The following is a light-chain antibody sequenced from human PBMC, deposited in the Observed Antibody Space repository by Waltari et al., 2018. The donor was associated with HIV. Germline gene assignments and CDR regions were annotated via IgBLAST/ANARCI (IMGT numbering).Light chain of an antibody. CDR2: GNR. CDR1: TSNIGAGYD. J-gene: IGLJ2*01. CDR3: QSYDSSLSGSVV. V-gene: IGLV1-40*01. Sequence: QSVLTQPPSVSGAPGQRVTISCTGSTSNIGAGYDVHWCQQLPVPAPNLLIYGNRNRPSGVPDRFSGSKSGTSASLAITGLQAEDEADYYCQSYDSSLSGSVVFGGGTKLTVL.